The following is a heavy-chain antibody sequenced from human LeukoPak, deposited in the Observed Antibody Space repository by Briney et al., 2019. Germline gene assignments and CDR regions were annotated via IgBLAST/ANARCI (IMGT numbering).Heavy chain of an antibody. D-gene: IGHD3-22*01. CDR3: ARGRGTYYYDSSGYRVGWFDP. CDR1: GYTFTSYG. J-gene: IGHJ5*02. CDR2: ISAYNGNT. V-gene: IGHV1-18*01. Sequence: ASVKVSCKASGYTFTSYGISWVRQAPGQGLEWMGWISAYNGNTNYAQKLQGRVTMTTDTSTSTAYMELRSLRSDDTAVYYCARGRGTYYYDSSGYRVGWFDPWGQGTLVTVSS.